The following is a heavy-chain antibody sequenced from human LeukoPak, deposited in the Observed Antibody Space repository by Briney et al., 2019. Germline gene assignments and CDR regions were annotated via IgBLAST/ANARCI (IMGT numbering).Heavy chain of an antibody. CDR1: GGSISSSNW. D-gene: IGHD4-17*01. CDR3: ARVNGSDYGDYADY. V-gene: IGHV4-4*02. J-gene: IGHJ4*02. CDR2: IYHSGST. Sequence: SETLSLTCAVSGGSISSSNWWSWVRQPPGKGLEWIGEIYHSGSTNYNPSLKSRVTIPVDKSKNQFSLKLSSVTAADTAVYYCARVNGSDYGDYADYWGQGTLVTVSS.